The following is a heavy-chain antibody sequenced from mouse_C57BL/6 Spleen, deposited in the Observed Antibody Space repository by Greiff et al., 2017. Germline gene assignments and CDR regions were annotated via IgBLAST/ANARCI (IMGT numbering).Heavy chain of an antibody. CDR1: GYTFTSYW. D-gene: IGHD1-1*01. CDR2: IDPSDSYT. CDR3: ARSTTVVATPYGYFDV. Sequence: QVQLQQPGAELVMPGASVKLSCKASGYTFTSYWMHWVKQRPGQGLEWTGEIDPSDSYTNYNQKFKGKSTLTVDKSSSTAYMQLSSLTSEDSAVYYCARSTTVVATPYGYFDVWGTGTTVTVSS. V-gene: IGHV1-69*01. J-gene: IGHJ1*03.